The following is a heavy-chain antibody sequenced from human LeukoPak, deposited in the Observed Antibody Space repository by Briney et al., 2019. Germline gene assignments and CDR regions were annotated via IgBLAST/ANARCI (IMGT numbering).Heavy chain of an antibody. J-gene: IGHJ5*02. CDR3: ARDGDTVAAARNWFDP. CDR1: GYTFTGYY. CDR2: INPNSGGT. D-gene: IGHD6-19*01. V-gene: IGHV1-2*02. Sequence: AASVKVSCKASGYTFTGYYMHWVRQAPGQGLEWMGWINPNSGGTNYAQKFQGRVTMTRDTSISTAYMELSRLRSDDTAVYYCARDGDTVAAARNWFDPWGQGTLVTVSS.